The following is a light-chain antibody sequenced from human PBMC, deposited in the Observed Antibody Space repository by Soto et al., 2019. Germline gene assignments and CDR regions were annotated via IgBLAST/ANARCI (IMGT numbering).Light chain of an antibody. CDR3: QQYGSSPA. J-gene: IGKJ1*01. CDR1: QSVSSSY. V-gene: IGKV3-20*01. CDR2: GAS. Sequence: EIVLTQSPGTLSLSPGERATLSCRASQSVSSSYLAWYQQKPGQAPRLLIYGASSRATGIPDRFSGSGSGTDFTITISRLEPEDFAVYYCQQYGSSPAFGQGTKVEIK.